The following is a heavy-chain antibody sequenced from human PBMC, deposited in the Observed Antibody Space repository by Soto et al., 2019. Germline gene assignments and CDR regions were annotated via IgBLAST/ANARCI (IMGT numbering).Heavy chain of an antibody. CDR2: IRSKANSYAT. V-gene: IGHV3-73*01. Sequence: PGGSLRLSCAASGFTFSGSAMHWVRQASGKGLEWVGRIRSKANSYATAYAASVKGRFTISRDDSKNTAYLQMNSLKTEDTAVYYCTATTRAAEGFDPWGQGTLVTVSS. CDR1: GFTFSGSA. D-gene: IGHD2-2*01. CDR3: TATTRAAEGFDP. J-gene: IGHJ5*02.